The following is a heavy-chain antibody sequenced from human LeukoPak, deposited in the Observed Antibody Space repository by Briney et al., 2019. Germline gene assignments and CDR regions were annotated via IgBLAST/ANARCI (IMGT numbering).Heavy chain of an antibody. J-gene: IGHJ4*02. CDR2: IYYSGST. CDR1: GGSISSSNYY. Sequence: PSETLSLTCTVSGGSISSSNYYWGWIRQPPGKGLEWIVSIYYSGSTNYNPSLKSRVTISVDTSKNQFSLKLSSVTAADTAVYYCARQYCSSTSCPLKPGIAVAGTFDYWGQGTLVTVSS. V-gene: IGHV4-39*01. D-gene: IGHD2-2*01. CDR3: ARQYCSSTSCPLKPGIAVAGTFDY.